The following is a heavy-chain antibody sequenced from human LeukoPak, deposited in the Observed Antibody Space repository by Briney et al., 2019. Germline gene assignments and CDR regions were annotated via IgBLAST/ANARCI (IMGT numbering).Heavy chain of an antibody. D-gene: IGHD3-10*01. Sequence: GGSLRLSCAASGFTFSTLWMSWVRQIPGKGLEWVANIKQDGSEKQYVDSVRGRFTISRDNAESSLYLQMNSLRAEDTAVYYCASDFGSGSFFAYWGQGTLVTVSS. CDR2: IKQDGSEK. CDR3: ASDFGSGSFFAY. V-gene: IGHV3-7*03. CDR1: GFTFSTLW. J-gene: IGHJ4*02.